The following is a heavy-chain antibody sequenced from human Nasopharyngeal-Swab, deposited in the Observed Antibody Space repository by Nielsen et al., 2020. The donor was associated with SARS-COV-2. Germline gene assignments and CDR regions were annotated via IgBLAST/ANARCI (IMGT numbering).Heavy chain of an antibody. CDR2: FSYDGSKR. Sequence: GESLKISCAAFGFTLSDYAMHWVRQTPGKGLEWVALFSYDGSKRYFADSMKGRFSIYRDNIKNMLYLQMDILRADDTAVYYCAKDHFYDSGSYDRLYFDFWGQGTLVTVSS. CDR1: GFTLSDYA. CDR3: AKDHFYDSGSYDRLYFDF. J-gene: IGHJ4*02. D-gene: IGHD3-10*01. V-gene: IGHV3-30*18.